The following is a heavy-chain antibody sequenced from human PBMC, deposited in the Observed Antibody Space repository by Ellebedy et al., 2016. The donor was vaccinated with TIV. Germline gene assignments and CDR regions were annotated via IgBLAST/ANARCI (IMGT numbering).Heavy chain of an antibody. J-gene: IGHJ4*02. CDR3: ARATGGELIVGY. CDR1: GFTFSSYW. V-gene: IGHV3-74*01. Sequence: GESLKISXAASGFTFSSYWMHWVRQAPGKGLVWVSRINSDGSSTSYADSVKGRFTISRDNAKNTLYLQMNSLRAEDTAVYYCARATGGELIVGYWGQGTLVTVSS. D-gene: IGHD3-10*01. CDR2: INSDGSST.